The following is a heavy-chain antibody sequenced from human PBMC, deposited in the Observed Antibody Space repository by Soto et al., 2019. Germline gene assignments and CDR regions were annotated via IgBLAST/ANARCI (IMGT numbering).Heavy chain of an antibody. CDR1: GFTFSSYA. J-gene: IGHJ4*02. CDR2: ISSAGGST. V-gene: IGHV3-23*01. Sequence: GGSLRLSCAASGFTFSSYAMTWVRQAPGKGLEWVSSISSAGGSTYYAGSVKSRFTISRDNSKNTLYLQIDSLRAEDTAVYYCAKDLVVVPSTRPYYFDCWGQGTLVTVSS. CDR3: AKDLVVVPSTRPYYFDC. D-gene: IGHD2-2*01.